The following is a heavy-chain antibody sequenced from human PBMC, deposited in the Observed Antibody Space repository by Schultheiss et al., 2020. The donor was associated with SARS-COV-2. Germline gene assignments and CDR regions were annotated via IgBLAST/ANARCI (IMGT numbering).Heavy chain of an antibody. CDR1: DGSLSSGGYY. CDR2: IYYSGST. J-gene: IGHJ6*02. D-gene: IGHD3-10*01. V-gene: IGHV4-30-4*02. CDR3: ARVTMVRGAHAYYYYGMDV. Sequence: SETLSLTCTVSDGSLSSGGYYWSWIRQFPGKGLEWIGYIYYSGSTYYNPSLKSRVTISVDTSKNQFSLKLSSVTAADTAVYYCARVTMVRGAHAYYYYGMDVWGQGTTVTVSS.